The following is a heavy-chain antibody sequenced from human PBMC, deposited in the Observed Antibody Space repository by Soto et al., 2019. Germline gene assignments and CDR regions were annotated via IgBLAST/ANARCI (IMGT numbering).Heavy chain of an antibody. Sequence: GGSLRLSCEASGFMFSTYLMSWVRQAPGKGLEWVANIKQGGNEKFYVDSVKGRFTISRDNAKKSLFLQMNSLRPEDTAVYYCVGAMTYEVTYYYYGMDVWGQGTTVTVSS. J-gene: IGHJ6*02. V-gene: IGHV3-7*01. CDR3: VGAMTYEVTYYYYGMDV. CDR1: GFMFSTYL. D-gene: IGHD2-21*02. CDR2: IKQGGNEK.